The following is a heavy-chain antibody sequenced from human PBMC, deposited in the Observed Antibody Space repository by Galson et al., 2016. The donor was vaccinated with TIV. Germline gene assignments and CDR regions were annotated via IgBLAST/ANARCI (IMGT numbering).Heavy chain of an antibody. CDR2: ISNSGNTK. V-gene: IGHV3-11*01. J-gene: IGHJ4*02. CDR1: GFTFSKYY. Sequence: SLRLSCAAPGFTFSKYYMNWIRQAPGKGLEWISYISNSGNTKFYADSVKDRLPISRDNANNSLYLQMNGLRADDTAVYYCARGPEYYDFWSGFSGDYFDYWGQGTLVTVSS. D-gene: IGHD3-3*01. CDR3: ARGPEYYDFWSGFSGDYFDY.